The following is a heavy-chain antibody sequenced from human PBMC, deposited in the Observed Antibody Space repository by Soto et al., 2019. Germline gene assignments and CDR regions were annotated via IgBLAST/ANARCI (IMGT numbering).Heavy chain of an antibody. D-gene: IGHD6-13*01. CDR1: GDSVSSNSAA. J-gene: IGHJ6*02. Sequence: HSQTLSLTCAISGDSVSSNSAAWNWIRQSPSRGLEWLGRTYYRSKWYNDYAVSVKSRITINPDTSKNQFSLQLNSVTPEDTAVYYCARAASGYSSSWYLVGYYYYGMDVWGQGTTVTVSS. V-gene: IGHV6-1*01. CDR2: TYYRSKWYN. CDR3: ARAASGYSSSWYLVGYYYYGMDV.